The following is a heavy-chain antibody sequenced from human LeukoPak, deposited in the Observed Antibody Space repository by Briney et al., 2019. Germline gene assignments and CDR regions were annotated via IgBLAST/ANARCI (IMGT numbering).Heavy chain of an antibody. J-gene: IGHJ4*02. CDR1: GFTFSSYS. CDR3: ARDKGAAAGY. CDR2: ISSSSSYI. D-gene: IGHD6-13*01. Sequence: GGSLRLSCAASGFTFSSYSMNWVRQAPGKGLEWVSAISSSSSYIYYADSVKGRFTISRDNAKNSLYLQMNSLRAEDTAVYYCARDKGAAAGYWGQGTLVTVSS. V-gene: IGHV3-21*01.